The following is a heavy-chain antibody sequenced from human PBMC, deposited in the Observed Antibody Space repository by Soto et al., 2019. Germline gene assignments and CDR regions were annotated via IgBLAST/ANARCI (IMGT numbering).Heavy chain of an antibody. CDR1: VFTFISYA. CDR3: AKDKGYSYGYGYYYYGMDV. Sequence: GWSLRLSCASSVFTFISYAMSWVRQAPGKGLEWVSAISGSGGSTYYADSVKGRFTISRDNSKNTLYLQMNSLRAEDTAVYYCAKDKGYSYGYGYYYYGMDVWGQGTTVTVSS. V-gene: IGHV3-23*01. J-gene: IGHJ6*02. CDR2: ISGSGGST. D-gene: IGHD5-18*01.